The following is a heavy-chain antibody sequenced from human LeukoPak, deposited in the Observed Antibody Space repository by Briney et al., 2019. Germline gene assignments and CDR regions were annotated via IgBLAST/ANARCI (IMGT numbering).Heavy chain of an antibody. Sequence: SETLSLTCAVYGGSFSGYYWSWIRQPPGKGLEWIGEINHSGSTNYNPSLKSRVTISVDTSKNQFSLKLSSVTAADTAVYYCARQLYASGTYYAPMDVWGKGTTVTISS. V-gene: IGHV4-34*01. CDR3: ARQLYASGTYYAPMDV. J-gene: IGHJ6*03. D-gene: IGHD3-10*01. CDR1: GGSFSGYY. CDR2: INHSGST.